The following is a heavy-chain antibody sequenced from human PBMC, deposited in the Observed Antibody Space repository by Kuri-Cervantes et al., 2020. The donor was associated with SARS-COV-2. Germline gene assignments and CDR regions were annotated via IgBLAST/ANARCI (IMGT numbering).Heavy chain of an antibody. CDR2: IYTSGST. CDR1: GGSISSYY. D-gene: IGHD6-13*01. CDR3: ARDLIAAAGQYYYYGMDV. Sequence: ESLKISCTVSGGSISSYYWSWIRQPAGKGLEWIGRIYTSGSTNYNPSLKSRVTMSVDTSKNQFSLKLSSVTAADTAVYYCARDLIAAAGQYYYYGMDVWGQGTTVTVS. J-gene: IGHJ6*02. V-gene: IGHV4-4*07.